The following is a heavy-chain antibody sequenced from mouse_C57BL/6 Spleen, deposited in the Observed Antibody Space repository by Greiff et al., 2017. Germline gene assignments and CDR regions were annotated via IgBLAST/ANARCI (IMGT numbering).Heavy chain of an antibody. CDR1: GFTFSSYG. V-gene: IGHV5-6*01. D-gene: IGHD2-4*01. CDR3: ARLYYDYAFYY. J-gene: IGHJ2*01. CDR2: ISSGGSYT. Sequence: EVKVVESGGDLVKPGGSLKLSCAASGFTFSSYGMSWVRQTPDKRLEWVATISSGGSYTYYPASVKGRFTISRDNAKNTLYLQMSSLKSEDTAMYYCARLYYDYAFYYWDRGATLTVYS.